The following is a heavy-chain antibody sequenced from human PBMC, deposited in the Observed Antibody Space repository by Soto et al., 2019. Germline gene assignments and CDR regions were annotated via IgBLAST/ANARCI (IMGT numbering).Heavy chain of an antibody. Sequence: SETLSLTCTVSGGSISSYYWSWIRQPPGKGLEWIGYIYYSGSTNYNPSLKSRVTISVDTSKNQFSLKLSSVTAADTAVYYCARFTTGESTLQDAFDFWGQGTMVTVSS. CDR2: IYYSGST. V-gene: IGHV4-59*01. D-gene: IGHD3-16*01. J-gene: IGHJ3*01. CDR1: GGSISSYY. CDR3: ARFTTGESTLQDAFDF.